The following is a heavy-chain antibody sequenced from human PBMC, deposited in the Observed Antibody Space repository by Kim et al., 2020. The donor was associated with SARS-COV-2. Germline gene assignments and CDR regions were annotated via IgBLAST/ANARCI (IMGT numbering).Heavy chain of an antibody. CDR3: ARAILGTNTFDY. CDR2: INNDGSRR. V-gene: IGHV3-74*01. CDR1: GFTFSTYW. Sequence: GGSLRLSCEGSGFTFSTYWMDWVRQAPGKGLVWVSRINNDGSRRDYADSVKGRFTISRDNAKNTLYLQMNSLRAEDTAVYYCARAILGTNTFDYCGQGTL. J-gene: IGHJ4*02. D-gene: IGHD1-7*01.